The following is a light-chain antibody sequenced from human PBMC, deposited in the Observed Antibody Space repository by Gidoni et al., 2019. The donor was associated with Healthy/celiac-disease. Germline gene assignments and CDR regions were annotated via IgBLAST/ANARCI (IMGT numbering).Light chain of an antibody. J-gene: IGKJ2*01. V-gene: IGKV3-20*01. CDR1: QSVSSRY. Sequence: IVLTQSPGTLSLSPGERATLSCRASQSVSSRYLAWYQQKPGQAPRLLIYGASSRATVIPDRCSGSGSGTDFTLTISRLEPEDFAVYYCQQYGSSPPYTFGQGTKLEIK. CDR2: GAS. CDR3: QQYGSSPPYT.